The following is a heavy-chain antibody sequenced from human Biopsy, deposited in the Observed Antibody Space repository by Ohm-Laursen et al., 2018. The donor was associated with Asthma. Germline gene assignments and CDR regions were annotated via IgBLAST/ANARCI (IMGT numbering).Heavy chain of an antibody. D-gene: IGHD3-22*01. V-gene: IGHV3-7*03. CDR2: INGDGSQK. CDR1: GFTFGNFW. Sequence: SLRLSCSASGFTFGNFWMSWGRQTPGKGLEWVATINGDGSQKSYVDSVTGRFTISRDNSKNTLYLQMNSLRAEDTAVYYCAKGYYYDSSGFDYWGQGTLVTVSS. J-gene: IGHJ4*02. CDR3: AKGYYYDSSGFDY.